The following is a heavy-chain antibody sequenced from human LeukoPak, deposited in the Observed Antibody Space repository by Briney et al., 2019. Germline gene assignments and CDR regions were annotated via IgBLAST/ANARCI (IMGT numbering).Heavy chain of an antibody. Sequence: GASVKVSCKASGYTFTGYYMHWVRQAPGQGLEWMGIINPSGGSTSYAQKFQGRVTMTRDTSTSTVYMELSSLRSEDTAVYYCAVIPGSSGWLDVQPQKDYWGQGTLVTVSS. CDR3: AVIPGSSGWLDVQPQKDY. CDR1: GYTFTGYY. J-gene: IGHJ4*02. CDR2: INPSGGST. D-gene: IGHD6-19*01. V-gene: IGHV1-46*01.